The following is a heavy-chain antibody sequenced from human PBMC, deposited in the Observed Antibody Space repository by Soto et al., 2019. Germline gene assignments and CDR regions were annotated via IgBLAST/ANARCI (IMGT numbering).Heavy chain of an antibody. D-gene: IGHD3-10*01. CDR2: XXXSXSX. Sequence: SETLSLTCTVSGGSISSSSYYWGWIRQPPGKGLEXIGSXXXSXSXXXNXXXXSRVTISVDTSKNQFSLKLSSVTAADPAVYYCVFRSGSYSAWFDPWGQGTLVTVSS. CDR1: GGSISSSSYY. V-gene: IGHV4-39*01. CDR3: VFRSGSYSAWFDP. J-gene: IGHJ5*02.